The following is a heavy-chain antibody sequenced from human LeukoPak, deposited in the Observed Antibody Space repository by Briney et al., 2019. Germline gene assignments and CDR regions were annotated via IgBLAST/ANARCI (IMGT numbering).Heavy chain of an antibody. J-gene: IGHJ4*02. V-gene: IGHV3-30-3*01. CDR3: AREPRRNNYYDSSGSRRGIDY. CDR2: ISYDGSNK. CDR1: GFTFSSYA. Sequence: GGSLRLSCAASGFTFSSYAMHWVRQASGKGLEWVAVISYDGSNKYYADSVKGRFTISRDNSKNTLYLQMNSLRAEDTAVYYCAREPRRNNYYDSSGSRRGIDYWGQGTLVTVSS. D-gene: IGHD3-22*01.